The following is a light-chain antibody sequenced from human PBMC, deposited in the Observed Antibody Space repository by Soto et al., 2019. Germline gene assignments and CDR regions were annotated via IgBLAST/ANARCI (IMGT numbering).Light chain of an antibody. CDR2: DAS. V-gene: IGKV3-11*01. J-gene: IGKJ5*01. Sequence: EIVLTQSPATLSLSPGERATLSCRASQSVSSYLAWYQQKPGQAPRLLIYDASNRATGIPAXFSGSGSGTDFPLTISSLEPEDFXVYCCQQRSNWPLTFGQGKRLEIK. CDR3: QQRSNWPLT. CDR1: QSVSSY.